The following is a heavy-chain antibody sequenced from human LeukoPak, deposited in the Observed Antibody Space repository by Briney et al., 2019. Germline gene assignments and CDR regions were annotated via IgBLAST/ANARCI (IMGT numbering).Heavy chain of an antibody. V-gene: IGHV4-34*01. D-gene: IGHD3-10*01. CDR2: INHSGST. Sequence: PSETLSLTCAVYGGSFSGYYWSWIRQPPGKGLEWIGEINHSGSTNYNPSLKSRVTISVGTSKNQFSLKLSSVTAADTAVYYCARHSYNYYGNWFDPWGRGTLVTVSS. CDR3: ARHSYNYYGNWFDP. CDR1: GGSFSGYY. J-gene: IGHJ5*02.